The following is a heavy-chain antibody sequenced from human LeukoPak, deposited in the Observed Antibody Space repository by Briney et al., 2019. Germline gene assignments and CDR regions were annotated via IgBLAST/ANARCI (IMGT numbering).Heavy chain of an antibody. CDR1: GFTFRSYS. Sequence: GGSLRLSCTASGFTFRSYSMNWVRQAPGKGLEWGSYISSSGNNKYYADSVKGRFSISRDNAKNSLYLQMNNLRDEDAAVYYCARGSTSSWSGKDYWGQGTLVTVSS. J-gene: IGHJ4*02. CDR3: ARGSTSSWSGKDY. CDR2: ISSSGNNK. V-gene: IGHV3-48*02. D-gene: IGHD6-13*01.